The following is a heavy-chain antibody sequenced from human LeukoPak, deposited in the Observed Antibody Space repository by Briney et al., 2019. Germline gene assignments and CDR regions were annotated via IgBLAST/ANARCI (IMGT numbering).Heavy chain of an antibody. J-gene: IGHJ5*02. V-gene: IGHV3-23*01. CDR2: ISGSGGTT. CDR1: GFTFSTYA. D-gene: IGHD2-2*01. CDR3: AKEPREYCSSTSRPNWLDP. Sequence: PGGSLSLSCAASGFTFSTYAMSWVRQAPGKGLEWVSAISGSGGTTYYADSVKGRFTISRDNSKNTLYLQMNSLRADDTAVYYCAKEPREYCSSTSRPNWLDPWGQGTLVTVSS.